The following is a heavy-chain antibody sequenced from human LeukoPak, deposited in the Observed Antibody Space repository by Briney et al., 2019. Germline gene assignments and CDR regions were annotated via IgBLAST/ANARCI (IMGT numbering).Heavy chain of an antibody. J-gene: IGHJ4*02. CDR1: GFTFSSYA. CDR3: ARDEPVAGKLDY. CDR2: ISYDGSNK. D-gene: IGHD6-19*01. V-gene: IGHV3-30*04. Sequence: GGALRLSCAASGFTFSSYAMQWVRQAPRKRLEGVAVISYDGSNKYYADSVKRRFTISRDNSKNTLYLQMNSLRAEDTAVYYCARDEPVAGKLDYWGQGTLVTVSS.